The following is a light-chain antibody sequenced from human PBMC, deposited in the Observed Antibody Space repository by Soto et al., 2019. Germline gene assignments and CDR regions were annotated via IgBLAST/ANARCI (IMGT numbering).Light chain of an antibody. CDR3: QHYNNLPLV. V-gene: IGKV3-15*01. Sequence: EIVMSQSPAALSVSPGEGATLSCRASQSVRTNLAWYQQKPGQAPRLLIYGASTRAAGIPARFSGSGSGTEFALTISILQSEDFAVYYCQHYNNLPLVFGGGTMVEI. CDR1: QSVRTN. CDR2: GAS. J-gene: IGKJ4*01.